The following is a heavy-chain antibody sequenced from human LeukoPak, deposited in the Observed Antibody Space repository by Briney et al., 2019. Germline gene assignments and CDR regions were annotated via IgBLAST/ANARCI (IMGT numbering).Heavy chain of an antibody. CDR1: SGSISSRGYY. CDR3: AREVLPPKYFDY. CDR2: IYYSGST. Sequence: PSETLSLTCTVSSGSISSRGYYWSWIRQHPGKGLEWIGYIYYSGSTYYNPSLKSRVTISVDTSKNQFSLKLSSVTAADTAVYYCAREVLPPKYFDYWGQGTLVTVSS. V-gene: IGHV4-31*03. J-gene: IGHJ4*02. D-gene: IGHD5-18*01.